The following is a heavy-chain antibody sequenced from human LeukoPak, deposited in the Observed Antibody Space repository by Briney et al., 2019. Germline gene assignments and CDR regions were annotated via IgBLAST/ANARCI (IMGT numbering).Heavy chain of an antibody. V-gene: IGHV4-34*01. CDR3: ARDAVEGVVPAAIDVLEGYFDY. CDR1: GGSFSGYY. Sequence: PSETLSLTCAVYGGSFSGYYWSWIRQPPGKGLEWIGEINHSGSTNYNPSLKSRVTISVDTSKNQFSLKLSSVTAADTAVYYCARDAVEGVVPAAIDVLEGYFDYWGQGTLVTVSS. D-gene: IGHD2-2*02. J-gene: IGHJ4*02. CDR2: INHSGST.